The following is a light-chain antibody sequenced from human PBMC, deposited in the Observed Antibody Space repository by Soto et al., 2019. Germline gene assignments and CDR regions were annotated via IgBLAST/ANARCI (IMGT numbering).Light chain of an antibody. CDR1: QSVISNY. J-gene: IGKJ4*01. V-gene: IGKV3-20*01. Sequence: EIVLTQSPGTLSLSPGERATLSCGASQSVISNYLAWYQQKPGQAPRLLIYGASSRATGIPVRFSGSGSGTDFTLTISRLEPEDFAVYYCQHYGSPPPTFGGGTKVEIK. CDR2: GAS. CDR3: QHYGSPPPT.